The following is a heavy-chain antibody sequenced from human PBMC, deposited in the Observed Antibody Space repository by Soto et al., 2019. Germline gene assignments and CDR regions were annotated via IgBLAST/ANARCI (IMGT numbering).Heavy chain of an antibody. Sequence: PSETLSLTCTVSGGSISSYYWSWIRQHSWKGLEWVGRIYTSGSTNYNPSLKSRVTMSVDTSKNQFSLKLSSVTAADTAVYYCARDRYDFKYYYYYGMDVWGQGTTVTVSS. J-gene: IGHJ6*02. V-gene: IGHV4-4*07. CDR1: GGSISSYY. CDR2: IYTSGST. D-gene: IGHD3-3*01. CDR3: ARDRYDFKYYYYYGMDV.